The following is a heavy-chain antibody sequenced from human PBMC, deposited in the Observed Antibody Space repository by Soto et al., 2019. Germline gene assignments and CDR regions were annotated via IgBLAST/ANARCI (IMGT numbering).Heavy chain of an antibody. CDR2: INPNSGGT. D-gene: IGHD6-13*01. V-gene: IGHV1-2*02. CDR1: GYTFTGYY. CDR3: ARDRKYYIAAAGHIDD. J-gene: IGHJ4*02. Sequence: ASVNVSCKASGYTFTGYYMHWVRQAPGQGLEWMGWINPNSGGTNYAQKFQGRVTMTRDTSISTAYMELSRLRSDDTAVYYCARDRKYYIAAAGHIDDCGQGTLVTVSA.